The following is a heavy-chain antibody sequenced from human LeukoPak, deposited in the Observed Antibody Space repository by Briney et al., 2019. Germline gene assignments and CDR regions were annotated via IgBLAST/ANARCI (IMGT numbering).Heavy chain of an antibody. V-gene: IGHV3-48*04. Sequence: PGGTLRLSCAASGFTFSSYGMSWVRQAPGKGLEWVSAISGSGSTIYYADSVKGRFTISRDSAKNSLDLQMNSLRAEDTAVYYCAELGITMIGGVWGKGTTVTISS. D-gene: IGHD3-10*02. CDR1: GFTFSSYG. CDR2: ISGSGSTI. J-gene: IGHJ6*04. CDR3: AELGITMIGGV.